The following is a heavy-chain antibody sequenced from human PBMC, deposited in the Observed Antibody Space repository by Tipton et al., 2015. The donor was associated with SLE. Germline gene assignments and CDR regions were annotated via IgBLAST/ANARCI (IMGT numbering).Heavy chain of an antibody. V-gene: IGHV4-4*02. J-gene: IGHJ4*02. D-gene: IGHD6-6*01. CDR2: IYHSGST. CDR3: ARVWRQLANYFDY. Sequence: TLSLTCAVSGGSISSSNWWSWVRQPPGKGLEWIGEIYHSGSTNYSPSLKSRVTISVDKSKNQFSLKLSSVTAADTAVYYCARVWRQLANYFDYWGQGTLVTVSS. CDR1: GGSISSSNW.